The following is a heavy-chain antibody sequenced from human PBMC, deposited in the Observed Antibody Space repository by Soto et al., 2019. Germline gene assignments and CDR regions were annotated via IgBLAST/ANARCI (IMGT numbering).Heavy chain of an antibody. CDR3: ARHRPGGYAFWSGYYTSRENWFDH. J-gene: IGHJ5*02. CDR1: GYTFTSYG. CDR2: ISAYNGNT. D-gene: IGHD3-3*01. Sequence: AAVKVSCKASGYTFTSYGISWVRQAPGQGLEWMGWISAYNGNTNYAQKLQGRVTMTTDTSTSTAYMELRSLRSDDTAVYYCARHRPGGYAFWSGYYTSRENWFDHWGQGTLVTVSS. V-gene: IGHV1-18*01.